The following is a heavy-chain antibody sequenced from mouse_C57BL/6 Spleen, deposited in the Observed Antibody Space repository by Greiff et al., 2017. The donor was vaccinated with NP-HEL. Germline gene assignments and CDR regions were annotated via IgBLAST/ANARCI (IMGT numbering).Heavy chain of an antibody. J-gene: IGHJ2*01. Sequence: EVQLQQSGAELVRPGASVKLSCTASGFNIKDDYMHWVKQRPEQGLEWIGWIDPENGDTEYASKFQGKATITADTSSNTAYLQLSSLTSEDTAVYYCTKRDGYQYYFDYWGQGTTLTVSS. V-gene: IGHV14-4*01. D-gene: IGHD2-3*01. CDR3: TKRDGYQYYFDY. CDR2: IDPENGDT. CDR1: GFNIKDDY.